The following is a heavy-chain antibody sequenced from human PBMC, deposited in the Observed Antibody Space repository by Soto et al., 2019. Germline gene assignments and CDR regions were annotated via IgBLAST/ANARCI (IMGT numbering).Heavy chain of an antibody. CDR2: IIPIFGTA. Sequence: QVQLVQSGAEVKKPGSSVKVSCKASGGTFSSYAISWVRQAPGQGLEWMGGIIPIFGTANYAQKFQGRVTITADESTRTAYMALSSLRSEDTAVYYCARAGAGYCSGGSCYSAWNYGMDVWGQGTTVTVSS. V-gene: IGHV1-69*01. CDR1: GGTFSSYA. J-gene: IGHJ6*02. D-gene: IGHD2-15*01. CDR3: ARAGAGYCSGGSCYSAWNYGMDV.